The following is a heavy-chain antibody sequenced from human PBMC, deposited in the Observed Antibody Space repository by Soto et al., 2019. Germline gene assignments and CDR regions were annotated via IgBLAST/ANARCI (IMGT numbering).Heavy chain of an antibody. CDR3: ARQIYDSDTGPNFQYYFDS. Sequence: GECLKISGKGSGYSFACYWITWVGQKPWKGLEWMGRIDPSDSQTYYSPSFRGHVTISVTKSITTVFLQWSSLRASDTAMYYCARQIYDSDTGPNFQYYFDSWGQGTPVTVSS. V-gene: IGHV5-10-1*01. J-gene: IGHJ4*02. CDR1: GYSFACYW. CDR2: IDPSDSQT. D-gene: IGHD3-22*01.